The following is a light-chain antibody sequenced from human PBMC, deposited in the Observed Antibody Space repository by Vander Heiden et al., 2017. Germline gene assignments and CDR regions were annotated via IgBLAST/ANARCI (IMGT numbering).Light chain of an antibody. CDR2: AAS. V-gene: IGKV1-39*01. J-gene: IGKJ1*01. CDR3: QQSYSTRWT. CDR1: QSISSY. Sequence: DIQMTQSPSSLSASVGDRVTITCRASQSISSYLNWYQQKPVKAPKLLIYAASSVQSGVPSRFSGSGSGTDFTLTISSLQPEDFATYYCQQSYSTRWTFGQETKVEIK.